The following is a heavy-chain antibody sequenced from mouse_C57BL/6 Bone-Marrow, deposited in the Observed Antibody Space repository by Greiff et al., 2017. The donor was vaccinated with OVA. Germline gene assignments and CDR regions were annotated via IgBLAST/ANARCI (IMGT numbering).Heavy chain of an antibody. CDR3: ARDNWDLYFYV. V-gene: IGHV7-1*01. CDR2: SRNKANDYTT. Sequence: EVMLVESGGGLVQSGRSLRLSCATSGFTFSDFYMEWVRQAPGKGLEWIAASRNKANDYTTEYSASVKGRFIVSRDNSQSILSLQMNALRAEDTAIYYCARDNWDLYFYVWGTGTTVTVSS. D-gene: IGHD4-1*01. CDR1: GFTFSDFY. J-gene: IGHJ1*03.